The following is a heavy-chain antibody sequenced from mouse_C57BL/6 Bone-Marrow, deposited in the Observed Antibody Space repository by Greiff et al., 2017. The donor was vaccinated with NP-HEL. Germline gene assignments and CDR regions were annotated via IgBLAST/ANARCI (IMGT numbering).Heavy chain of an antibody. V-gene: IGHV1-26*01. J-gene: IGHJ2*01. CDR2: INPNNGGT. CDR3: ARGPYYYGSSPYYFDY. D-gene: IGHD1-1*01. Sequence: EVQLQQSGPELVKPGASVKISCKASGYTFTDYYMNWVKQSHGKSLEWIGDINPNNGGTSYNQKFKGKATLTVDKSSSTAYMELRSLTSEDSAVYYCARGPYYYGSSPYYFDYWGQGTTLTVSS. CDR1: GYTFTDYY.